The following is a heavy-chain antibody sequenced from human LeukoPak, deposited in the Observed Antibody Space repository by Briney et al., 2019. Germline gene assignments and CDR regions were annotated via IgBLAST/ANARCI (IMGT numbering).Heavy chain of an antibody. CDR1: GFTFTTYW. D-gene: IGHD3-16*01. CDR3: ARELWELDAFDI. J-gene: IGHJ3*02. CDR2: IKQDGSET. V-gene: IGHV3-7*03. Sequence: GGSLRLSCAASGFTFTTYWMTWVRQAPGKGLEWVANIKQDGSETYYVDSVKGRFTISRDNAKNSLYLQMNSLRAEDTAVYYCARELWELDAFDIWGQGTMVIVSS.